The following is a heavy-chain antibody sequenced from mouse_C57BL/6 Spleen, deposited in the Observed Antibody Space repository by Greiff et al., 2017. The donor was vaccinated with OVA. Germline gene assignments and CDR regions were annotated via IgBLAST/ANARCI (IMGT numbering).Heavy chain of an antibody. CDR2: IYPGDGDT. V-gene: IGHV1-82*01. CDR3: ARDDAMDY. CDR1: GYAFSSSW. Sequence: QVQLQQSGPALVKPGASVKISCKASGYAFSSSWMNWVKQRPGKGLEWIGRIYPGDGDTNYNGKFKGKATLTADKSSSTAYMQLRSLTSADSAVYVCARDDAMDYWGQGTSVTVSS. J-gene: IGHJ4*01.